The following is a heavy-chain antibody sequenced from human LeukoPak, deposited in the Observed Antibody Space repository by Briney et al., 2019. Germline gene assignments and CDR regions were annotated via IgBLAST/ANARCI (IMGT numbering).Heavy chain of an antibody. D-gene: IGHD2/OR15-2a*01. CDR2: IKQDGSEK. V-gene: IGHV3-7*01. Sequence: GGSLRLSCAASGFTFSSYWMSWVRQAPGTGLEWVANIKQDGSEKYYVDSVKGRLTISRDNSKNTLYLQMNSLRAEDTAIYYCAREGPRGNSQFDYWGQGTLVTVSS. J-gene: IGHJ4*02. CDR1: GFTFSSYW. CDR3: AREGPRGNSQFDY.